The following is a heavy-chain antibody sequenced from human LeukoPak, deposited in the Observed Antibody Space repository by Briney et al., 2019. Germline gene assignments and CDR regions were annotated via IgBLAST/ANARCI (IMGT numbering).Heavy chain of an antibody. CDR3: ARGVVVAALIDY. D-gene: IGHD2-15*01. J-gene: IGHJ4*02. CDR2: ISYDGSNK. Sequence: GGSLRLSCAASGFTFSSYAMHWVRQAPGKGLEWVAVISYDGSNKYYADSVKGRFTISRDNSKNTLYLQMNSLRAEDTAVYYCARGVVVAALIDYWGQGTLVTVSS. V-gene: IGHV3-30*04. CDR1: GFTFSSYA.